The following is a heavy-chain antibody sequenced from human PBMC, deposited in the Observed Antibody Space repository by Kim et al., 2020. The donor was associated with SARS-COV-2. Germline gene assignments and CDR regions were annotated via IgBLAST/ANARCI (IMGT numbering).Heavy chain of an antibody. Sequence: GGSLRLSCAASGFTFSSYAMHWVRQAPGKGLEWVAVISYDGSNKYYADSVKGRFTISRDNSKNTLYLQMNSLRAEDTAVYYCAREYYGSGILIRTTADSSGWYDYWGQGTLVTVSS. J-gene: IGHJ4*02. V-gene: IGHV3-30*04. CDR2: ISYDGSNK. CDR3: AREYYGSGILIRTTADSSGWYDY. D-gene: IGHD3-10*01. CDR1: GFTFSSYA.